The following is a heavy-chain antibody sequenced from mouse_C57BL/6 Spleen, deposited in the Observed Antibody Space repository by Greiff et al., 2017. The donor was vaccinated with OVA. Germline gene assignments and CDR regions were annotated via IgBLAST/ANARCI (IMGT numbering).Heavy chain of an antibody. V-gene: IGHV1-26*01. D-gene: IGHD2-5*01. Sequence: EVQLQQSGPELVKPGASVKISCKASGYTFTDYYMNWVKQSHGKSLEWIGDINPNNGGTSYNQKFKGKATLTVDKSSSTAYMELRSLTSEDSAVYYCALYSKGYFDVWGTGTTVTVSS. CDR1: GYTFTDYY. J-gene: IGHJ1*03. CDR2: INPNNGGT. CDR3: ALYSKGYFDV.